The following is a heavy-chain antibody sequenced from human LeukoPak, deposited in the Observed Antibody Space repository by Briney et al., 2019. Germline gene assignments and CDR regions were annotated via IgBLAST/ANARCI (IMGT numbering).Heavy chain of an antibody. Sequence: GGSLRLSCAASGFTFDDHGMSWVRQAPGKGQEWVSGINWNGGSTGYADSVKGRFTISRDNAKNSLYLQMNSLRAEDTALYYCAREGAYSYGWGPMDVWGKGTTVTVSS. CDR3: AREGAYSYGWGPMDV. J-gene: IGHJ6*03. CDR2: INWNGGST. CDR1: GFTFDDHG. V-gene: IGHV3-20*04. D-gene: IGHD5-18*01.